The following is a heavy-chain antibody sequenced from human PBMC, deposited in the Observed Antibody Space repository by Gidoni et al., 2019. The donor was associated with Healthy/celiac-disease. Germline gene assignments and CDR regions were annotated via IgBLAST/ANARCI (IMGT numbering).Heavy chain of an antibody. Sequence: SVKVSCTASGGTFSSYAIRWVRQAPGQGLEWMGGIIPIVGTANYAQKFQGRVTITADKSTSTAYMELSSLRSEDTAVYYCARGKGVVVSYDYWGQGTLVTVSS. CDR3: ARGKGVVVSYDY. J-gene: IGHJ4*02. D-gene: IGHD3-22*01. V-gene: IGHV1-69*06. CDR1: GGTFSSYA. CDR2: IIPIVGTA.